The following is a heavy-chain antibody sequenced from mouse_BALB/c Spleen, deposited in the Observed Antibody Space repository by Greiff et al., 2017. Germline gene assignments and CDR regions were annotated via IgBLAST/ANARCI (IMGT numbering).Heavy chain of an antibody. CDR3: ARHYYGSSYSYYFDY. CDR2: ISSGGSYT. J-gene: IGHJ2*01. V-gene: IGHV5-6*03. D-gene: IGHD1-1*01. Sequence: EVKVVESGGGLVKPGGSLKLSCAASGFTFSSYGMSWVRQTPDKRLEWVATISSGGSYTYYPDSVKGRFTISRDNAKNTLYLQMSSLKSEDTAMYYCARHYYGSSYSYYFDYWGQGTTLTVSS. CDR1: GFTFSSYG.